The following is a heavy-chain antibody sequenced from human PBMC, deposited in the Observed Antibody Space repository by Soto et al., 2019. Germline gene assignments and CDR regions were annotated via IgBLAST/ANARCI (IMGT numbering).Heavy chain of an antibody. CDR1: GFSLTTSEVG. J-gene: IGHJ4*02. CDR3: AHFRGGGNSPLGDY. V-gene: IGHV2-5*02. CDR2: TYWDDEK. Sequence: SGPTLVNPTQTLTLTCTFSGFSLTTSEVGVGWIRQPPGKALEWLAITYWDDEKRYSASLKSRLTITKDTSRNQVVLTMTSMDPVDTGTYYCAHFRGGGNSPLGDYWGQGTRVTVSS. D-gene: IGHD2-21*02.